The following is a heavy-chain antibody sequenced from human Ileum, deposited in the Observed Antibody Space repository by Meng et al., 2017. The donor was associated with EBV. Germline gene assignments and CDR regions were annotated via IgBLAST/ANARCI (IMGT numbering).Heavy chain of an antibody. Sequence: DSVPRLVNPPGASSPTCAVPAGSSITSKWSNSVRQPPGTGLEWIGEIYHHGTTNYNPSLKSRVTISVDTSKNKFFLNLTSLTAADTAVYYCARLDSSGYYFGGWFDPWGQGILVTVSS. CDR3: ARLDSSGYYFGGWFDP. D-gene: IGHD3-22*01. J-gene: IGHJ5*02. V-gene: IGHV4-4*03. CDR2: IYHHGTT. CDR1: AGSSITSKW.